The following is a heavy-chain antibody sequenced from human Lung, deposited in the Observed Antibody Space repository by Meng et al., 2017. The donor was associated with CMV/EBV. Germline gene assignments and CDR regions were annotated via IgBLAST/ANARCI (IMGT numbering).Heavy chain of an antibody. CDR1: GGSISSSSYY. D-gene: IGHD3-22*01. V-gene: IGHV4-39*07. J-gene: IGHJ3*02. Sequence: SXTXSLXXTASGGSISSSSYYWGWIRQPPGKGLEWIGSIYYSGSTYYNPSLKSRVTISVDTSKNQFSLKLSSVTAADTAVYYCAKENYDSSGDDALDIWGQGTXVTVSS. CDR2: IYYSGST. CDR3: AKENYDSSGDDALDI.